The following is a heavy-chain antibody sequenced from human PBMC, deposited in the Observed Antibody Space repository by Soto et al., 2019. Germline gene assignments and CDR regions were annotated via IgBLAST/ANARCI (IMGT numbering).Heavy chain of an antibody. CDR1: GFTFSSYS. CDR3: AAAAYEGGGDWFDP. V-gene: IGHV3-21*01. J-gene: IGHJ5*02. Sequence: EVQLVESGGGLVKPGGSLRLSCAASGFTFSSYSMNWVRQAPGKGLEWVSSISSSSSYIYYADSVKGRFTISRDNAKNSLYLQMNSLRAEYTAVYYCAAAAYEGGGDWFDPWGHGTLVTVSS. D-gene: IGHD5-12*01. CDR2: ISSSSSYI.